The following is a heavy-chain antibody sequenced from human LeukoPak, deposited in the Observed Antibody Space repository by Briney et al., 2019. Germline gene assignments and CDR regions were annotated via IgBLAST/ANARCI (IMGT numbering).Heavy chain of an antibody. CDR1: GFTFSDYY. V-gene: IGHV3-11*05. D-gene: IGHD3-22*01. Sequence: KSGGSLRLSCAASGFTFSDYYMIWIRQAPGKGLEWVSYISSSSSYTRYADSVKGRFTISRDSAKKSVYLQMNSLRAEDTAVYYCARGRYYYDSSGYYYFDYWGQGTLVTVSS. J-gene: IGHJ4*02. CDR2: ISSSSSYT. CDR3: ARGRYYYDSSGYYYFDY.